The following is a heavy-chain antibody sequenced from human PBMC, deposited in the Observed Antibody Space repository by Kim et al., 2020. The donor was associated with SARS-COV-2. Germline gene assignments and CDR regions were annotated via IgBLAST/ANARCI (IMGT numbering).Heavy chain of an antibody. CDR1: GFTFSSYA. D-gene: IGHD3-10*01. J-gene: IGHJ4*02. Sequence: GGSLRLSCAASGFTFSSYAMRWVRQAPGKGLEWVSAISGSGGSTYYADSVKGRFTISRDNSKNTLYLQMNSLRAEDTAVYYCAKIGSRDVVVWFGELFPFDYWGQGTLVTVSS. CDR3: AKIGSRDVVVWFGELFPFDY. V-gene: IGHV3-23*01. CDR2: ISGSGGST.